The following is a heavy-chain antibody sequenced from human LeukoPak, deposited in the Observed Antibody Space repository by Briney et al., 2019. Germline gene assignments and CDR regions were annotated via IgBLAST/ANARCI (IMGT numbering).Heavy chain of an antibody. CDR3: ATTQTFDY. J-gene: IGHJ4*02. CDR1: GFTFSNYW. D-gene: IGHD2-15*01. Sequence: SGESLTLSCIASGFTFSNYWMSWVRQAAGKGLEWVANIKQDGSDKNYIDSVKGRFSISRDNAKSSLNLQMHNLRAEDTAVYYCATTQTFDYWGQGTLVTVSS. CDR2: IKQDGSDK. V-gene: IGHV3-7*03.